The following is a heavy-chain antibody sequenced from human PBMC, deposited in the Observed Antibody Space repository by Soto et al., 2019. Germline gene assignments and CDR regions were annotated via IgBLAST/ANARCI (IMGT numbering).Heavy chain of an antibody. D-gene: IGHD6-13*01. CDR3: ARDQGSQAGD. CDR2: IHHSGST. CDR1: GLSISSDNW. V-gene: IGHV4-4*02. J-gene: IGHJ4*02. Sequence: QVQLQESGPGLVRPSGTVSLTCAVSGLSISSDNWWSWVRQPPGKGLEWIGEIHHSGSTNYNPSLKSRVTMSVVPSKDLFSLTLNSVTAADTAFYYWARDQGSQAGDWGQGTLVSVSS.